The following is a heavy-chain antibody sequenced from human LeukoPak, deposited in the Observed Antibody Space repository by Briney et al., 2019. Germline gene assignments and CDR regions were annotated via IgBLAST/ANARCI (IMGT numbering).Heavy chain of an antibody. J-gene: IGHJ6*03. D-gene: IGHD2-2*01. CDR2: IYYSRST. V-gene: IGHV4-39*07. CDR1: GGSISSSSYY. Sequence: TSETLSLTCTVSGGSISSSSYYWGWIRQPPGKGLEWIGSIYYSRSTYYNPSLKSRVTISVDTSKNQFSLKLGSVTAADTAVYYCAREFASHTRTSAYMDVWGKGTTVTVSS. CDR3: AREFASHTRTSAYMDV.